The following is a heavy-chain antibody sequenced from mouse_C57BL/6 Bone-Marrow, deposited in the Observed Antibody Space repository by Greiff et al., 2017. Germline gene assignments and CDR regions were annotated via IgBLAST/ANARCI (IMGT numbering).Heavy chain of an antibody. J-gene: IGHJ3*01. D-gene: IGHD2-4*01. Sequence: EVQLVESGGGLVQPGGSLSLSCAASGFTFTDYYMSWVRQPPGKALEWLGFIRNKANGYTTEYSASVKGRFTISRDNSQRILYLQMNALRAEDSATYYCARYYDYFFAYWGQGTLVTVSA. CDR3: ARYYDYFFAY. CDR1: GFTFTDYY. CDR2: IRNKANGYTT. V-gene: IGHV7-3*01.